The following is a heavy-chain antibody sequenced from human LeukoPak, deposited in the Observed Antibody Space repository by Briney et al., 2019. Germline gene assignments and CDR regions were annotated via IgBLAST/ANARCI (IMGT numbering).Heavy chain of an antibody. CDR3: AREDQSETRSYFDY. V-gene: IGHV7-4-1*02. Sequence: ASVKVSCKASGYTFTSYAMNWVRQAPGQGLEWMGWINTNTGNPTYAQGFTGRFVFSLDTSVSTAYLQISSLKAEDTAVYYCAREDQSETRSYFDYWGQGSLITVSA. CDR1: GYTFTSYA. CDR2: INTNTGNP. J-gene: IGHJ4*02.